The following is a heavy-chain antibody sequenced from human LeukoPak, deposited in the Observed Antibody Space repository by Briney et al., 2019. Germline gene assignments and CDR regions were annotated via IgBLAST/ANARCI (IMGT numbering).Heavy chain of an antibody. CDR2: ISSSSSYI. Sequence: GGSLRLSCAASGLTFSSHEMNWVRQAPGKGLEWVSSISSSSSYIYYADSVKGRFTISRDNAKNSLYLQMNSLRAEDTAVYYCAREEGLDYYDSSGYYLGAFDIWGQGTMVTVSS. D-gene: IGHD3-22*01. CDR3: AREEGLDYYDSSGYYLGAFDI. CDR1: GLTFSSHE. V-gene: IGHV3-21*01. J-gene: IGHJ3*02.